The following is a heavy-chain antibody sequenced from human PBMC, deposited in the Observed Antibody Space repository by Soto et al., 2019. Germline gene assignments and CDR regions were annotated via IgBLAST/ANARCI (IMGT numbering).Heavy chain of an antibody. V-gene: IGHV1-18*01. CDR3: AREGESRHDYGGNSAFDP. D-gene: IGHD4-17*01. CDR1: GYTFSNYG. CDR2: ISLYSDGT. Sequence: ASVKVSCKTSGYTFSNYGITWVRQAPGQPLEWLGWISLYSDGTNYAQKFQGRVSMTTDTSTTTAYMELRSLRSDDTAVYYCAREGESRHDYGGNSAFDPWGQGTLVTVSS. J-gene: IGHJ5*02.